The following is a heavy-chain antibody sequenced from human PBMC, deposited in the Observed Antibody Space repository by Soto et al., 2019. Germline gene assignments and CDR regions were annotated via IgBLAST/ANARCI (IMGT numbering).Heavy chain of an antibody. D-gene: IGHD2-15*01. Sequence: WGSLRLSCAASGFSFSDYYMTWLRQAPGKGLEWVSYISTTGTYTFYSDSVKGRFTISRDNAEKSLYLQMNSLRVEDTAVYYCAYRHCSGGGCYPNWGQGTLVTVSS. J-gene: IGHJ4*02. CDR3: AYRHCSGGGCYPN. CDR2: ISTTGTYT. CDR1: GFSFSDYY. V-gene: IGHV3-11*06.